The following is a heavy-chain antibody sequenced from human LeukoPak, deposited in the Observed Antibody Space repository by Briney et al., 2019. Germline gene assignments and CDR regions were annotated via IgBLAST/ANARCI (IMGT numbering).Heavy chain of an antibody. J-gene: IGHJ6*02. V-gene: IGHV4-59*01. CDR1: GGSISTYY. CDR3: ARGCGSCYGLKPYGMDV. CDR2: IYYSGST. Sequence: PSETLSLTCTVSGGSISTYYWSWIRQPPGKGLEWIGFIYYSGSTNYNPSLKSRVTMSVDTSKNQFSLKLSSVTAADTAVYYCARGCGSCYGLKPYGMDVWGQGTTVTVSS. D-gene: IGHD2-15*01.